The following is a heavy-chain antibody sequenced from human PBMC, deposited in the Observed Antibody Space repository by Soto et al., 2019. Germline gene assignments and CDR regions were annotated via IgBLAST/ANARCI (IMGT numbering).Heavy chain of an antibody. CDR3: ASEQLAVLRGVLDY. Sequence: SLILSRAASGFTFSSYAMHLVRQAPGKGLEWVAVISYDGTNKYYADSVKGRFTISRDNSKNTLYLQMNSPRTEDTAVYYCASEQLAVLRGVLDYWGRGTLVTVSS. CDR2: ISYDGTNK. D-gene: IGHD1-1*01. CDR1: GFTFSSYA. V-gene: IGHV3-30-3*01. J-gene: IGHJ4*02.